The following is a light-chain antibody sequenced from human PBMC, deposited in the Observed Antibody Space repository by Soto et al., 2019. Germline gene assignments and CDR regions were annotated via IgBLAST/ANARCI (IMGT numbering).Light chain of an antibody. CDR2: AAS. CDR3: QQSYSTFALT. V-gene: IGKV1-39*01. Sequence: DIQMTQSPSSLSASVGDRVTITCRASQSISSYLNWYQQKPGKAPKLLIYAASSLQSGVPSRFSGSGSGTDFTLTISSLQPADFATYYCQQSYSTFALTFGGGTKVEIK. J-gene: IGKJ4*01. CDR1: QSISSY.